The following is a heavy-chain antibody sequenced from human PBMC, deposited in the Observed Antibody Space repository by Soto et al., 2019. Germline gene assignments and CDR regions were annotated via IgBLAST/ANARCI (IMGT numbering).Heavy chain of an antibody. D-gene: IGHD6-13*01. CDR2: INAGNGNT. Sequence: ASVKVSCKASGYTFTSYAMHWVRQAPGQRLEWMGWINAGNGNTKYSQKFQGRVTITRDTSASTAYMELSSLRSEDTAVYYCARDMNTGSSWLWEGYMDVWGKGTTVTVSS. J-gene: IGHJ6*03. CDR1: GYTFTSYA. V-gene: IGHV1-3*01. CDR3: ARDMNTGSSWLWEGYMDV.